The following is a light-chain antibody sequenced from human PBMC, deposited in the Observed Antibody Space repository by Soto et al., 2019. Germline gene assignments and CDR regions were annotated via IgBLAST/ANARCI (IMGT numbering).Light chain of an antibody. V-gene: IGKV3-20*01. CDR3: QQYSSSPRT. CDR1: QSVSSY. J-gene: IGKJ1*01. CDR2: SAS. Sequence: EIVLTQSPATLSLSPGERATLSCRASQSVSSYLAWYQQKPGQAPRLLIYSASNRATGIPDRFSGSGSGTDFTLTISRLEPGDFAVYYCQQYSSSPRTFGQGTKVDIK.